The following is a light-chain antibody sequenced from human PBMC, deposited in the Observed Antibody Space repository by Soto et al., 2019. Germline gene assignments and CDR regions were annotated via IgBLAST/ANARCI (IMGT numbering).Light chain of an antibody. J-gene: IGLJ2*01. V-gene: IGLV2-11*01. CDR1: SSDVGGYEY. Sequence: QSVLTQPRSVSGSPGQSVTISCTGTSSDVGGYEYVSWYQQHPGKAPKTIIFAVTRRPSGVPDRFSASKSGNTASLTISGLQAEDEADYYCCSYAGTMIFGGGTKLTVL. CDR3: CSYAGTMI. CDR2: AVT.